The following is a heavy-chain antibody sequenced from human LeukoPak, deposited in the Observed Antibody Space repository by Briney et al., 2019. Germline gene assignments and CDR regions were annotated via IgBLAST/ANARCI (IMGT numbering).Heavy chain of an antibody. J-gene: IGHJ2*01. Sequence: SDTLSLTCTVSCDSVSSNSYYWGWIHQPPGKGLEWIGSIYYSGNTYYNQSLKSRAIISVDTSKNQLSLNLTSVTAADTAVYYCAGGLDSGYAGFDLWGRGTLVTVSS. V-gene: IGHV4-39*01. CDR2: IYYSGNT. D-gene: IGHD5-12*01. CDR1: CDSVSSNSYY. CDR3: AGGLDSGYAGFDL.